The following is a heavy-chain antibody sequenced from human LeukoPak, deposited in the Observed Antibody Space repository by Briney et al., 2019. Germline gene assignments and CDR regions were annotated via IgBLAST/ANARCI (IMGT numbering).Heavy chain of an antibody. Sequence: PGGSLRLSCAASGFTFSSYSMNWVRQAPGKGPEWVSSISSSSYIYYADSVKGRFTISRDNAKNSLYLQMNSLRAEDTAVYYCARDRAVAGTGANWFDPWGQGTLVTVSS. CDR3: ARDRAVAGTGANWFDP. D-gene: IGHD6-19*01. CDR2: ISSSSYI. J-gene: IGHJ5*02. V-gene: IGHV3-21*01. CDR1: GFTFSSYS.